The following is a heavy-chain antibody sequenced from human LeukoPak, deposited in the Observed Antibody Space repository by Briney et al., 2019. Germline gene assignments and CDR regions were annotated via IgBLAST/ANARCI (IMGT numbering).Heavy chain of an antibody. CDR2: IIPIFGTA. CDR3: ATSYSGYDIHFDY. D-gene: IGHD5-12*01. Sequence: SVKVSCKASGGTFSSYAISWVRQAPGQGLEWMGGIIPIFGTANYAQKFQGRVTITTDESTSTAYRELSSLRSEDTAVYYCATSYSGYDIHFDYWGQGTLVTVSS. CDR1: GGTFSSYA. V-gene: IGHV1-69*05. J-gene: IGHJ4*02.